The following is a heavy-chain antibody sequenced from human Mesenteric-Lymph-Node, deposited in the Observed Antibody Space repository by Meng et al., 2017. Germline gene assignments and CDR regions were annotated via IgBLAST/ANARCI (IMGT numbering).Heavy chain of an antibody. J-gene: IGHJ4*02. D-gene: IGHD1-1*01. CDR3: ARQIVSTYYFDY. CDR1: GYTFTSHV. Sequence: QVRLGQSGAEVKKTGASVKVSCKAPGYTFTSHVMHWVRQAPGQRFEWMGWINPGNANTRYSQKFQGRVTITRDTSASTAYMELSSLTSEDTAVYYCARQIVSTYYFDYWGQGTLVTVSS. V-gene: IGHV1-3*01. CDR2: INPGNANT.